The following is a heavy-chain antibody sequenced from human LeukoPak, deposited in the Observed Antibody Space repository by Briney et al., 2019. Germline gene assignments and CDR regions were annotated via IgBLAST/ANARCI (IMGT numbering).Heavy chain of an antibody. J-gene: IGHJ6*02. CDR2: IIPIFGTA. CDR3: ARGKGANKVYYYGMDV. Sequence: ASVKVSCKASGGTFSSYAISWVRQAPGQGLEWMGGIIPIFGTANYAQKFQGRVTITADESTSTAYMELSSLRSEDAAVYYCARGKGANKVYYYGMDVWGQGTTVTVSS. D-gene: IGHD1-26*01. V-gene: IGHV1-69*13. CDR1: GGTFSSYA.